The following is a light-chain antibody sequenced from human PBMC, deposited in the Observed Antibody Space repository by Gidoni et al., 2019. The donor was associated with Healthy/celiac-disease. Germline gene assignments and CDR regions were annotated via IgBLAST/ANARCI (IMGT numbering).Light chain of an antibody. V-gene: IGLV3-1*01. CDR3: QAWDSSTGVV. Sequence: SYELTQPPSVSVSPGQTASITCSGDKLGDKYACWYQQKPGQSPVLVIYQDSKRPSGSPERFSGSNSGNTATLPISGTQAMDEADYYCQAWDSSTGVVFGGGTKLTVL. CDR1: KLGDKY. J-gene: IGLJ2*01. CDR2: QDS.